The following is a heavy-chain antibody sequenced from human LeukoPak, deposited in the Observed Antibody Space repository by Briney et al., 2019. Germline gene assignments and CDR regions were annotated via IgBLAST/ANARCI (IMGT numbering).Heavy chain of an antibody. CDR1: GFTFSSYG. CDR2: ISYDGSNK. V-gene: IGHV3-30*19. D-gene: IGHD3-22*01. CDR3: ARGHREIVGGIDY. Sequence: GGSLRLSCAASGFTFSSYGMHWVHQAPGKGLEWVAVISYDGSNKYYADSVKGRFTISRDNSKNTLYLQMNGLRAEDTAVYYCARGHREIVGGIDYWGQGTLVTVSS. J-gene: IGHJ4*02.